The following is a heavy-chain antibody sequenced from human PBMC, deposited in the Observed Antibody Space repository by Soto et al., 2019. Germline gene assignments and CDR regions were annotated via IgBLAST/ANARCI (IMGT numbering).Heavy chain of an antibody. CDR1: GGSISSSSYY. CDR3: ARLWGWSVDC. V-gene: IGHV4-39*07. J-gene: IGHJ4*02. Sequence: SETLSLTCTVSGGSISSSSYYWGWIRQPPGKGLEWIGSIYYSGSTYYNPSLKSRVTISVDTSKNQFSLKLSSVTAADTAVYYCARLWGWSVDCWGQGTLVTVSS. CDR2: IYYSGST. D-gene: IGHD3-16*01.